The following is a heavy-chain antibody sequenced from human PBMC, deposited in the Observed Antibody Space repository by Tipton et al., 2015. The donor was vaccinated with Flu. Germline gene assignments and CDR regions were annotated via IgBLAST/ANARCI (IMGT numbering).Heavy chain of an antibody. V-gene: IGHV3-21*01. CDR3: ARSRRYGDYIFDY. D-gene: IGHD4-17*01. J-gene: IGHJ4*02. CDR2: ISSSSSYI. Sequence: SLRLSCAASGFTFSSYSMNWVRQAPGKGLEWVSSISSSSSYIYYADSVKGRFTISRDNAKNSLYLQMNSLRAEDTAVYYCARSRRYGDYIFDYWGQGTLVTVSS. CDR1: GFTFSSYS.